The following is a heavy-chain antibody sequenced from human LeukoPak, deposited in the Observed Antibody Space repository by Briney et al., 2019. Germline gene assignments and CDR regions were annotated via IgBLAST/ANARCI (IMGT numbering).Heavy chain of an antibody. D-gene: IGHD2-2*01. J-gene: IGHJ4*02. CDR3: AREIGYCSSTSCYENFDY. V-gene: IGHV3-7*01. Sequence: GGSLRLSVAPSGFTFSSYGISWVRQAPGKGLNGLANINQDGIEKYYVDSLRGRFTISRDNAKTSLYLQINSLRGEDTAVYYCAREIGYCSSTSCYENFDYWGQGTLVTVSS. CDR1: GFTFSSYG. CDR2: INQDGIEK.